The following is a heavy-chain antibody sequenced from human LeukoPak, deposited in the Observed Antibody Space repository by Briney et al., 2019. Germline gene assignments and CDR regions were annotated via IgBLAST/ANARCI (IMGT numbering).Heavy chain of an antibody. Sequence: GGSLRLSCAASGFTFSSFAMSWVRQAPGKGLEWVSAISSSGGSAYYADSVKGRFTTSRDNSKKTLYLQMNSLRAEDTAVYYCANRPLGSGSNYGYFDEWGQGTLVTVSS. D-gene: IGHD3-10*01. V-gene: IGHV3-23*01. CDR2: ISSSGGSA. CDR1: GFTFSSFA. CDR3: ANRPLGSGSNYGYFDE. J-gene: IGHJ4*02.